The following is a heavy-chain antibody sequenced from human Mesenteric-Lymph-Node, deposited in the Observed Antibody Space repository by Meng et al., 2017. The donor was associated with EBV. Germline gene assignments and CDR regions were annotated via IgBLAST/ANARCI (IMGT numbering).Heavy chain of an antibody. CDR1: GGSIRSSNW. CDR2: IYHSGRT. Sequence: QVQLQESGLGLVKPSGTLSLTCAVSGGSIRSSNWWSWVRQPPGKGREWIGEIYHSGRTSYNPSLKSRVSLSVEKSKNHFSLNLSSVTAADTAVYYCARVTVTGGYYFDYWGQGSLVTVSS. V-gene: IGHV4-4*02. J-gene: IGHJ4*02. CDR3: ARVTVTGGYYFDY. D-gene: IGHD4-17*01.